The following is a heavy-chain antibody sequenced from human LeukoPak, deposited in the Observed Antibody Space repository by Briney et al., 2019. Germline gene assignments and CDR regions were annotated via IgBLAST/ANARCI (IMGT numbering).Heavy chain of an antibody. Sequence: SETLSLTCTVSGDSISGSRYYWAWIRQPPGKGLEWIGSIYYSGSTYYSPSLKSRVTISADTSKNQFSLKLYSVTAADTAVYYCATRKLGNDYWGQGTLVTVSS. J-gene: IGHJ4*02. CDR2: IYYSGST. D-gene: IGHD7-27*01. CDR1: GDSISGSRYY. V-gene: IGHV4-39*07. CDR3: ATRKLGNDY.